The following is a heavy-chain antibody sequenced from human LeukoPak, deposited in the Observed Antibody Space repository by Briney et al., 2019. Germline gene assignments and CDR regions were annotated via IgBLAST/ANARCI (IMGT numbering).Heavy chain of an antibody. V-gene: IGHV4-39*01. CDR3: ARLKREQWLDFDY. CDR1: GGSITSSSYY. CDR2: IYYSGST. D-gene: IGHD6-19*01. Sequence: PSETLSLTCTVSGGSITSSSYYWGWIRQPPGKGLEWLGSIYYSGSTYYNPSLKSRVTISVDTSKNQFSLKLSSVTAADTAVYYCARLKREQWLDFDYWGQGTLVTVSS. J-gene: IGHJ4*02.